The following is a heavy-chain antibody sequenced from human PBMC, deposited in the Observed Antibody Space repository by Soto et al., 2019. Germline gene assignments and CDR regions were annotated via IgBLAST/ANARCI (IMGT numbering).Heavy chain of an antibody. D-gene: IGHD2-2*01. J-gene: IGHJ2*01. CDR3: ARGMPAQRYFDL. CDR2: ISGDGSST. CDR1: GFTFSSHW. V-gene: IGHV3-74*01. Sequence: GGSLRLSCAASGFTFSSHWIYWVRQAPGKGLVCVSRISGDGSSTSHADSVKGRFTISRDSAKNTLYLQMNSLRAEDTAVYYCARGMPAQRYFDLWGRGTLVTVSS.